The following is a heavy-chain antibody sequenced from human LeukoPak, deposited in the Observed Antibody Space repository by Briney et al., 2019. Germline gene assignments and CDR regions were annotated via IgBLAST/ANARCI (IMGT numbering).Heavy chain of an antibody. V-gene: IGHV4-59*01. CDR3: ARGRVRWSYDY. J-gene: IGHJ4*02. D-gene: IGHD3-10*01. CDR2: IYYSGST. CDR1: GGSISSYY. Sequence: PSETLSLACTVPGGSISSYYWSWIRQPPGKGLEWIGYIYYSGSTNYNPSLKSRVTMSVDTSNNQFSLKVSSVTAADTAVYYCARGRVRWSYDYWGQGTLVTVSS.